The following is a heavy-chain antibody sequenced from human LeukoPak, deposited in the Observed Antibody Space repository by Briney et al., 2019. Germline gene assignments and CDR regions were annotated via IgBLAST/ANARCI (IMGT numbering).Heavy chain of an antibody. CDR1: GFTFSRYS. Sequence: GGSLRLSCAASGFTFSRYSMNWVRQAPGKGLEWVSTISGSGGSTYYADSVKGRFTISRDNSKNTLFLQMNSLRAEDTAVYYCAKDLRGSLYSYYMDVWGKGTTVTISS. J-gene: IGHJ6*03. CDR3: AKDLRGSLYSYYMDV. D-gene: IGHD3-10*01. V-gene: IGHV3-23*01. CDR2: ISGSGGST.